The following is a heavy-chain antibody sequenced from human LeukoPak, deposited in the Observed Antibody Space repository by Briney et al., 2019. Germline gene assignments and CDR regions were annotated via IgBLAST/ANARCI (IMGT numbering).Heavy chain of an antibody. CDR1: GGSISGYY. V-gene: IGHV4-59*12. CDR3: ARDSNSGSYLGYMDV. D-gene: IGHD1-26*01. Sequence: SETLSLTCTVSGGSISGYYWSWIRQPPGKGLEWIGSIYYSGSTYYNPSLKSRVTISVDTSKNQFSLKLSSVTAADTAVYYCARDSNSGSYLGYMDVWGKGTTVTVSS. J-gene: IGHJ6*03. CDR2: IYYSGST.